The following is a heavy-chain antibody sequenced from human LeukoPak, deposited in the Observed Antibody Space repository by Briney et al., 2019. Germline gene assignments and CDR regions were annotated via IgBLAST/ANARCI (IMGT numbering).Heavy chain of an antibody. D-gene: IGHD3-10*01. CDR3: ARERDYYGSGTFDY. J-gene: IGHJ4*02. CDR1: GGTFSSYA. V-gene: IGHV1-2*06. CDR2: INPNSGGT. Sequence: GSSVKVSCKASGGTFSSYAISWVRQAPGQGLEWMGRINPNSGGTNYAQKFQGRVTMTRDTSISTAYMELSKLRSDDTAVYYCARERDYYGSGTFDYWGQGTLVTVSS.